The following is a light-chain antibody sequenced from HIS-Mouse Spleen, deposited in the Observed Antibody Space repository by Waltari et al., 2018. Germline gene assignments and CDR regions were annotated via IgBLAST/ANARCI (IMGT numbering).Light chain of an antibody. CDR1: ALPTKY. CDR2: EES. CDR3: YSTDSSGNHRV. V-gene: IGLV3-10*01. Sequence: SYELTQPPSVSVSPGQTARITCSGDALPTKYAYWYQQKSGQAPVLVIYEESKRPSGFPERFSGSSSGTRATLTISGAQVEDEADYYCYSTDSSGNHRVFGGGTKLTVL. J-gene: IGLJ2*01.